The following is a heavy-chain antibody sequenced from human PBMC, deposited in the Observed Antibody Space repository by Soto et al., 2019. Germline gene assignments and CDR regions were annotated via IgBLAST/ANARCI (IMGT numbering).Heavy chain of an antibody. CDR3: AKDATRSSGWYYFDY. V-gene: IGHV3-23*03. J-gene: IGHJ4*02. Sequence: PGGSLRLSCAASGFTFSSYDMSWVRQAPGKGLEWVSGIDNGGSRTCYADSVKGRFTISRDNSKNTLYLQMNRLRAEDTAVYYCAKDATRSSGWYYFDYWGQGTLVTVSS. D-gene: IGHD6-19*01. CDR1: GFTFSSYD. CDR2: IDNGGSRT.